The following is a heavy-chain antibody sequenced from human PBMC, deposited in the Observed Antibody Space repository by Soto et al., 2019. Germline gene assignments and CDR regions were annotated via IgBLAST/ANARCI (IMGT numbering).Heavy chain of an antibody. V-gene: IGHV3-30-3*01. Sequence: QVQLVESGGGVVQPGRSLRLSCAASGFTFSSYAMHWVRQAPGKGLEWVAVISYDGSNKYYADSVKGRFIISRDNSKNTLYLQMNSLRAEDTAVYYCARDGVVTAIRGNYFDYWGQGTLVTVSS. CDR1: GFTFSSYA. J-gene: IGHJ4*02. D-gene: IGHD2-21*02. CDR3: ARDGVVTAIRGNYFDY. CDR2: ISYDGSNK.